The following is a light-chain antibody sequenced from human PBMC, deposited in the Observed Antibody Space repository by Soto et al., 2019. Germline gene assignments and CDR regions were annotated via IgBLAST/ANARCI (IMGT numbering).Light chain of an antibody. J-gene: IGLJ7*01. CDR2: DVT. CDR3: SSFTTRNTEV. Sequence: QSVLTQPASVSGSPGQSITISCTGSSSDVGGYDYVSWYQQHPGTAPKVIIYDVTTRPSGVSNRFSGSKSGNTASLTISGLQAEDEADYYCSSFTTRNTEVFGGGTQLTVL. CDR1: SSDVGGYDY. V-gene: IGLV2-14*03.